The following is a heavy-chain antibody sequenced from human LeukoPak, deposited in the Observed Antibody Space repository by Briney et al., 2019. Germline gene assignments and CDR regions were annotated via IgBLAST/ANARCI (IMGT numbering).Heavy chain of an antibody. CDR2: INTNTGNP. CDR1: GYTFTSYA. V-gene: IGHV7-4-1*02. J-gene: IGHJ4*02. D-gene: IGHD3-16*02. CDR3: ARGGLGELSLLSFDY. Sequence: ASVKVSCKASGYTFTSYAMNWVRQAPGQGLEWMGWINTNTGNPTYAQGFTGRFVFSLDTSVSTAYLQISSLKAEDTAVYYCARGGLGELSLLSFDYWGQGTLVTVSS.